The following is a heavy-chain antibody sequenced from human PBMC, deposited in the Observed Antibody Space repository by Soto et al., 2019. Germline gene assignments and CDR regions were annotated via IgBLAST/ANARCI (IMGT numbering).Heavy chain of an antibody. D-gene: IGHD2-2*01. CDR1: GFTFSKFW. Sequence: GGSLRLSCVASGFTFSKFWMSWVRQAPGKGLEWVATIKQDGSEKYYVDSVKGRFTISRGNAKNSLFLQMNSLRAEDTAVYYCASWRSSTSCYWCMDVWGKGTTVTVSS. CDR2: IKQDGSEK. CDR3: ASWRSSTSCYWCMDV. V-gene: IGHV3-7*05. J-gene: IGHJ6*03.